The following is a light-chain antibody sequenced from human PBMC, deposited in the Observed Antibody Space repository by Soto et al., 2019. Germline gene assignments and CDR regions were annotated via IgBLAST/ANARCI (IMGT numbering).Light chain of an antibody. CDR1: ISDVGSYNL. CDR2: EVS. CDR3: CSYAGSSTYV. J-gene: IGLJ1*01. Sequence: QSVLTQPASVSGSPGQSITISCTGTISDVGSYNLVSWYQRHPGKAPKLMIYEVSKRPSGVSNRFSGSKSRNTASLTISGLQAEDEADYYCCSYAGSSTYVFGTGTKVTVL. V-gene: IGLV2-23*02.